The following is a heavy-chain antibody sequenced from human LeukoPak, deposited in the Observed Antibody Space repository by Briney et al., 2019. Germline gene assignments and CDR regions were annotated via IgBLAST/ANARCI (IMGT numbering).Heavy chain of an antibody. CDR2: ISYDGSNK. Sequence: GGSLRLSCAASGFTFSSYEMNWVRQAPGKGLEWVAVISYDGSNKYYADSVKGRFTISRDNSKNTLYLQMNSLRAEDTAVYYCAIGIGYWGQGTLVTVSS. V-gene: IGHV3-30*04. CDR1: GFTFSSYE. J-gene: IGHJ4*02. CDR3: AIGIGY.